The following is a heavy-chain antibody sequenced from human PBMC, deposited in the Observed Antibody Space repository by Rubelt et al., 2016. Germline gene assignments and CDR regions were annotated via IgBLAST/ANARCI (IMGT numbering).Heavy chain of an antibody. CDR2: IYYSGST. CDR1: GGSINSYY. D-gene: IGHD4-17*01. CDR3: ARHIYGDGDH. J-gene: IGHJ4*02. V-gene: IGHV4-59*08. Sequence: QVQLQESGPGLVKPSETLSLTCTVSGGSINSYYWRWIRQPPGKGLEWIGHIYYSGSTNYNPSLKIRFTISVDTSKNQFSLKLNSVTAADTAVYYCARHIYGDGDHWGQGTLVTVSS.